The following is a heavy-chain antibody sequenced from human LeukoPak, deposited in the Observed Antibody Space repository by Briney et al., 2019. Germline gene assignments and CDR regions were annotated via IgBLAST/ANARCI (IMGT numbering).Heavy chain of an antibody. Sequence: PSETLSLTCAVYGGSFSGYYWSWIRQPPGKELEWIGEINHSGSTNYNPSLKSRVTISVDTSKNQFSLKLSSVTAADTAVYYCARGSGDCSVDYWGQGTLVTVSS. CDR2: INHSGST. J-gene: IGHJ4*02. D-gene: IGHD2-21*02. CDR1: GGSFSGYY. V-gene: IGHV4-34*01. CDR3: ARGSGDCSVDY.